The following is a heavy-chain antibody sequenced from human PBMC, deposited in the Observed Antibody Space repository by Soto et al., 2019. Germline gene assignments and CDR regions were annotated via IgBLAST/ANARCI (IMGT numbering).Heavy chain of an antibody. CDR1: GFTFSSYA. V-gene: IGHV3-23*01. CDR2: ISGSGGST. D-gene: IGHD3-10*01. Sequence: EVQLLESGGGLVQPGGSLRLSCAASGFTFSSYAMSWVRQAPGKGLEWVSAISGSGGSTYYADSVKGRFTISRDNSMNTVYLQMNSLRAEDTDVQYCGKGSGWFGAFAYWGQGALVTVSS. CDR3: GKGSGWFGAFAY. J-gene: IGHJ4*02.